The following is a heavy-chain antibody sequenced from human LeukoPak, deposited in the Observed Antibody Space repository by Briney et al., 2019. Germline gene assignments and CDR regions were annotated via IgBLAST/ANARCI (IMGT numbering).Heavy chain of an antibody. CDR1: GFTFSSYA. J-gene: IGHJ5*02. V-gene: IGHV3-30-3*01. CDR3: ARDSRGSGSLNWFDP. CDR2: ISYDGSNK. Sequence: GGSLRLSCAASGFTFSSYAMHWVRQAPGKGLEWVAVISYDGSNKYYADSVKGRFTISRDNSKNTLYLQMNSLRAEDTAVYYCARDSRGSGSLNWFDPWGQGTLVTVS. D-gene: IGHD3-22*01.